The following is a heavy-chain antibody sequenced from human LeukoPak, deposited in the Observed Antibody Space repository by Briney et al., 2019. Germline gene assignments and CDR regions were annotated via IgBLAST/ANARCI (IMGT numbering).Heavy chain of an antibody. J-gene: IGHJ3*01. CDR3: ARGPFSGRTGDAIDL. V-gene: IGHV3-23*01. D-gene: IGHD3-10*01. CDR1: GFNFSNYA. CDR2: ISPSGSNT. Sequence: PGGSLRHSCSACGFNFSNYAMAWPRPGPGKRLEWVSFISPSGSNTYYVDSGKGRFSISRDNSRNLVFLQMSSLGAEDTALYYCARGPFSGRTGDAIDLWGQGTMVTVSS.